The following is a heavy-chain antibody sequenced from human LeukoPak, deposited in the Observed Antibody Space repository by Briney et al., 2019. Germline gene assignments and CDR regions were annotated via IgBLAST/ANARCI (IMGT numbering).Heavy chain of an antibody. Sequence: SETLTLTCTVSGCSISSYHLSWFRQPAGKGLEWIGHIYFRGIPNYNPSLKSRVSMSLDTSENQFSLKLTSVTAADTAVYYCARHVMRNHPGGSSYTHAFDTWGQGTRVTVSS. CDR2: IYFRGIP. D-gene: IGHD2-8*02. V-gene: IGHV4-4*07. CDR1: GCSISSYH. CDR3: ARHVMRNHPGGSSYTHAFDT. J-gene: IGHJ3*02.